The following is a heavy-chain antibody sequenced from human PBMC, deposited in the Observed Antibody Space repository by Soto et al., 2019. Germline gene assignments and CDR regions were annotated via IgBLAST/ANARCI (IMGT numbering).Heavy chain of an antibody. CDR3: AIGEPSTYYDYYYVRDV. CDR2: IIPIFGTA. Sequence: QVQLVQSGAEVKKPGSSVKVSCKSSGGTFSSYAISWVRQAPGQGLEWMGGIIPIFGTANYAQKFQGRVTITADKSTSTDYMELSSLISEDTAVYSCAIGEPSTYYDYYYVRDVWGQGKTVTVSS. V-gene: IGHV1-69*06. D-gene: IGHD2-2*01. J-gene: IGHJ6*01. CDR1: GGTFSSYA.